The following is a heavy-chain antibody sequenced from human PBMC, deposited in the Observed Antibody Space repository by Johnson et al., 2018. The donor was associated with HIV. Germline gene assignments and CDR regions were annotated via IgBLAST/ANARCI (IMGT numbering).Heavy chain of an antibody. CDR2: ISASGGRT. D-gene: IGHD6-19*01. CDR3: AKVGLVVAGPLPHAFDI. V-gene: IGHV3-23*04. Sequence: VQLVESGGNLVQPGGSLRLSCAASGFIFSSHAMTWLRQAPGKGLEWVSAISASGGRTFDADSVKGRFTVSRDKSKNTLYLQMDSLRAEDTAMYYWAKVGLVVAGPLPHAFDIWGQGTLVTVSA. CDR1: GFIFSSHA. J-gene: IGHJ3*02.